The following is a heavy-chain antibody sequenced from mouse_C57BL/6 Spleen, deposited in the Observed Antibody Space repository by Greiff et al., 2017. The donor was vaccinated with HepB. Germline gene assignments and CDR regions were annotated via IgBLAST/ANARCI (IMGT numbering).Heavy chain of an antibody. CDR1: GYAFSSYW. Sequence: VKLQESGAELVKPGASVKISCKASGYAFSSYWMNWVKQRPGKGLEWIGQIYPGDGDTNYNGKFKGKATLTADKSSSTAYMQLSSLTSEDSAVYFCARSLYYSNYYFDYWGQGTTLTVSS. J-gene: IGHJ2*01. V-gene: IGHV1-80*01. CDR2: IYPGDGDT. D-gene: IGHD2-5*01. CDR3: ARSLYYSNYYFDY.